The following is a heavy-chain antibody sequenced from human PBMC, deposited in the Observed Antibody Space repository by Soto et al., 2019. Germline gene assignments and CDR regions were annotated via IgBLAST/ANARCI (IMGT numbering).Heavy chain of an antibody. V-gene: IGHV6-1*01. CDR1: GDTVSSNSVA. J-gene: IGHJ6*02. CDR2: TYYRSRWYS. D-gene: IGHD2-15*01. Sequence: PPQTLSLTRVGSGDTVSSNSVAWNWVRQSPSRGLEWLGRTYYRSRWYSDYAVTVRSRIDTNADTAKNQVSLQLNSVTPEDTALYYCARSEEDSDYYYYGMDVWGQGTTVTVSS. CDR3: ARSEEDSDYYYYGMDV.